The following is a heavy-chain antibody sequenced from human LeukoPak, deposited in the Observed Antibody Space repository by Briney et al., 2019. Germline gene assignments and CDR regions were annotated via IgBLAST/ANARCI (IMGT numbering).Heavy chain of an antibody. D-gene: IGHD4-17*01. V-gene: IGHV5-51*01. CDR2: IYPSDSDT. CDR1: GYSFTTYW. J-gene: IGHJ4*02. Sequence: GESLKISCKGSGYSFTTYWIGWVRQMPGEGLEWMGTIYPSDSDTKYSPSFRGQVTISPDKSITTAYLQWNSLQASDTAIYYCARYGGSSARFSDYWGQGTLVTVSS. CDR3: ARYGGSSARFSDY.